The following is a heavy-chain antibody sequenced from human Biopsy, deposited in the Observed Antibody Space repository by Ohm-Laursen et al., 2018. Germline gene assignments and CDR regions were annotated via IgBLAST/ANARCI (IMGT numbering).Heavy chain of an antibody. V-gene: IGHV1-69*06. CDR1: GGTFSNYG. Sequence: SSVKVSCKAPGGTFSNYGVNWVRQALGHGLEWLGGNIPILGTGSYAQKFQDRVTVAADTSTSTATMELRSLRSDDTAVYYCATKLTGYFHHWGQGTLVIVSS. D-gene: IGHD3-9*01. CDR2: NIPILGTG. J-gene: IGHJ1*01. CDR3: ATKLTGYFHH.